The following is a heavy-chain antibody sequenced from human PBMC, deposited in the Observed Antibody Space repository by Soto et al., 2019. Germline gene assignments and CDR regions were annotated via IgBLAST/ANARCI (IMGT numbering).Heavy chain of an antibody. D-gene: IGHD1-26*01. CDR3: ARWSYSIRTFDP. J-gene: IGHJ5*02. CDR2: IYHSGST. CDR1: GGSISSSNW. V-gene: IGHV4-4*02. Sequence: PSETLSLTCAVSGGSISSSNWWSWVRQPPGKGLEWIGEIYHSGSTNYNPSFKSRVTISVDKSKNQFSLKLSSVTAADTAVYYCARWSYSIRTFDPWGQGTLVTVSS.